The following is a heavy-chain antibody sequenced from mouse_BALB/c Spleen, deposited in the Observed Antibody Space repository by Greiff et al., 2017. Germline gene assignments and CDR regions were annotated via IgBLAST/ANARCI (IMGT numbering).Heavy chain of an antibody. Sequence: QVQLQQSGAELAKPGASVKMSCKASGYTFTSYWMHWVKQRPGQGLEWIGYINPSTGYTEYNQKFKDKATLTADKSSSTAYMQLSSLTSEDSAVYYCARSGYGSSYHYFDYWGQGTTLTVSS. CDR1: GYTFTSYW. V-gene: IGHV1-7*01. J-gene: IGHJ2*01. CDR3: ARSGYGSSYHYFDY. D-gene: IGHD1-1*01. CDR2: INPSTGYT.